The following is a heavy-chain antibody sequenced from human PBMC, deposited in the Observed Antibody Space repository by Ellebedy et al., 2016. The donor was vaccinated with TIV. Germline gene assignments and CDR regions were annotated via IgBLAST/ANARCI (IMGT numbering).Heavy chain of an antibody. CDR3: AKATLGTCRGAKCYYFDY. Sequence: PGGSLRLSCAASGFTFSNYAMSWLRQAPGKRLEWVSSFSGSVKTTYTADSVKGRFIVSRDSSRNTLYLQMNSLRAEDTALYYCAKATLGTCRGAKCYYFDYWGRGTPVTVSS. CDR2: FSGSVKTT. V-gene: IGHV3-23*01. J-gene: IGHJ4*02. D-gene: IGHD2-15*01. CDR1: GFTFSNYA.